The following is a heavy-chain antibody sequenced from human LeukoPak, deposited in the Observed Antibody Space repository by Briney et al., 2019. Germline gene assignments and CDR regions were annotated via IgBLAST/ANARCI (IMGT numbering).Heavy chain of an antibody. Sequence: ASVKVSCKASGSTFSDYYLHWXXXAPGQGLEWMGXINPKSGATTYAQKFQGRVTMTRDTSIITAYLELSRLTSDDTAVYYCQQLTRGYWGQGTLVTVSS. CDR3: QQLTRGY. CDR2: INPKSGAT. J-gene: IGHJ4*02. D-gene: IGHD1-1*01. CDR1: GSTFSDYY. V-gene: IGHV1-2*02.